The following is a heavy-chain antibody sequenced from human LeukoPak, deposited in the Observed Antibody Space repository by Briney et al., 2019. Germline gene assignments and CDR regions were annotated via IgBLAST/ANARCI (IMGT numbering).Heavy chain of an antibody. CDR2: IYYSGST. CDR3: ARDRIGSGYSGLDY. Sequence: PSETLSLTCTVSGGSISSYYWSWIRQPPGKGLEWIGYIYYSGSTNYNPSLKSRISISVDTSKNQFSLKLSSVTAADTAVYYCARDRIGSGYSGLDYWGQGTLVTVSS. CDR1: GGSISSYY. J-gene: IGHJ4*02. D-gene: IGHD3-22*01. V-gene: IGHV4-59*01.